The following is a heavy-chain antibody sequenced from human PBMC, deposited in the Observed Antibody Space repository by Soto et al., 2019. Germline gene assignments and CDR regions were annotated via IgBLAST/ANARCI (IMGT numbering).Heavy chain of an antibody. CDR3: AKDILKIVAAGRDY. V-gene: IGHV3-30*18. D-gene: IGHD6-13*01. Sequence: PGGSLRLSCAASGFTFSSYGMHWVRQAPGKGLEWVAVISYDGSNKYYADSVKGRFTISRDNSKNTLYLQMNSLRAEDTAVYYCAKDILKIVAAGRDYWGQGTLVTVSS. CDR1: GFTFSSYG. CDR2: ISYDGSNK. J-gene: IGHJ4*02.